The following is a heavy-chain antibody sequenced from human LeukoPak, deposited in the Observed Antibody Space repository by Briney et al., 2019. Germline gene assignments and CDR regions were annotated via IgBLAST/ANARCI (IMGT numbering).Heavy chain of an antibody. CDR2: IIPIFGTA. CDR3: ARDQGYRYGYGDFDY. Sequence: ASVKVSCKASAGTFRSYAISWVRQAPGQGLEWMGGIIPIFGTANYAQKFQGRVTITADESTSTAYMELSSLRSEDTAVYYCARDQGYRYGYGDFDYWGQGTLVTVSS. CDR1: AGTFRSYA. J-gene: IGHJ4*02. D-gene: IGHD5-18*01. V-gene: IGHV1-69*13.